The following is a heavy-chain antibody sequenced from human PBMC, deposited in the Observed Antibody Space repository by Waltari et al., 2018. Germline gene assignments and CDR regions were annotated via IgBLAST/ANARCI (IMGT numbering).Heavy chain of an antibody. CDR1: GFTLCTYC. CDR2: IMTDGREE. J-gene: IGHJ3*02. CDR3: VRDQWFAFDI. V-gene: IGHV3-7*01. D-gene: IGHD3-22*01. Sequence: EVQLVESEGGLVQPGGSLHISWPASGFTLCTYCVSWVRQAPGKGPELVGNIMTDGREEYYVDSVRGRFTISRDNAKNSLYLQMNSLRPEDTAVYYCVRDQWFAFDIWGQGTMVTVSS.